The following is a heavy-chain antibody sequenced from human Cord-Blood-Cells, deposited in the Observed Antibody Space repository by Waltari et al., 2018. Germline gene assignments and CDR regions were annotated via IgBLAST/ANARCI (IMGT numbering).Heavy chain of an antibody. V-gene: IGHV4-34*01. CDR2: INHSGST. CDR1: GGSFSGYY. D-gene: IGHD2-2*02. CDR3: ARGGDVVVPAAIRFDY. J-gene: IGHJ4*02. Sequence: QVQLQQWGAGLLKPSETLSLTCAVYGGSFSGYYWSWIRQPPGKGLEWIGEINHSGSTNYNPSLKSRVTISVDTSKNQFSRKLSSVTAADTAVYYCARGGDVVVPAAIRFDYWGQGTLVTVSS.